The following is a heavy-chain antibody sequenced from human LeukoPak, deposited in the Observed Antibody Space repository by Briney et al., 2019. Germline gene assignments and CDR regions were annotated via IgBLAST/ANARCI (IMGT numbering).Heavy chain of an antibody. J-gene: IGHJ4*02. CDR1: GGSISSSSYY. D-gene: IGHD2-2*01. Sequence: SETLSLTCTVSGGSISSSSYYWGWIRQPPGKGLEWIGSIYYSGSTYYNPSLKSRVTISVDTSKNQFSLKLSSVTAADTAVYYCARHYEDIVVESYWGQGTLVTVSS. V-gene: IGHV4-39*01. CDR3: ARHYEDIVVESY. CDR2: IYYSGST.